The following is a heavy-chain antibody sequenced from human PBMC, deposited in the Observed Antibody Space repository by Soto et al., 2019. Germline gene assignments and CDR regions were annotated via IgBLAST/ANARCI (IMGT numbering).Heavy chain of an antibody. CDR1: GFTFSSYG. CDR2: ISYDGSNK. Sequence: QVQLVESGGGVVQPGRSLRLSCAASGFTFSSYGMHWVRQAPGKGLEWVAVISYDGSNKYYADSVKGRFTISRDNSKNTLYLQMNSLRAEDTAVYYCAKESTLNYGDGFDPWGQGTLVTVSS. V-gene: IGHV3-30*18. CDR3: AKESTLNYGDGFDP. J-gene: IGHJ5*02. D-gene: IGHD4-17*01.